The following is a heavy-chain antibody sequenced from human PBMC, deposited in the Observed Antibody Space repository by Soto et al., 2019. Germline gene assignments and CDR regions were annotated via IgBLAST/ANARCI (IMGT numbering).Heavy chain of an antibody. D-gene: IGHD3-10*01. V-gene: IGHV3-33*08. CDR3: ARERYYGSGTNYYFDY. CDR1: GFTFSSYG. J-gene: IGHJ4*02. Sequence: VQLVESGGGLVQPGGSLRLSCAASGFTFSSYGMHWVRQAPGKGLEWVAVIWYDGSNKYYADSVKGRFTISRDNSKNTLYLQMNSLRAEDTAVYYCARERYYGSGTNYYFDYWGQGTLVTVSS. CDR2: IWYDGSNK.